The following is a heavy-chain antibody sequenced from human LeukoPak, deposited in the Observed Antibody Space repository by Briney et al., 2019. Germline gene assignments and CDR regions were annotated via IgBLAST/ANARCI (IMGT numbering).Heavy chain of an antibody. CDR2: INSDGSST. Sequence: GGSLRLSCAASGFTFSSYWMHWVRQAPGKGLVWVSRINSDGSSTSYAESVKGRFTISRDNAKNTLYLQMNSLRAEDTAVYYCARRRNYDAFDPWGQGTLVTVSS. CDR3: ARRRNYDAFDP. J-gene: IGHJ5*02. V-gene: IGHV3-74*01. CDR1: GFTFSSYW. D-gene: IGHD3-22*01.